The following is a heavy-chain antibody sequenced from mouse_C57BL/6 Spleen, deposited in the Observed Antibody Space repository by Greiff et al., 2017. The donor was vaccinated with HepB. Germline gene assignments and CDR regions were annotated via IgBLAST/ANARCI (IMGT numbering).Heavy chain of an antibody. CDR3: ARGLTGGFDY. CDR1: GFTFSDYG. J-gene: IGHJ2*01. Sequence: EVMLVESGGGLVKPGGSLKLSCAASGFTFSDYGMHWVRQAPEKGLEWVAYISSGSSTIYYADTVKGRFTISRDNAKTTLFLQMTSLRSEDTAMYYCARGLTGGFDYWGQGTTLTVSS. CDR2: ISSGSSTI. D-gene: IGHD4-1*01. V-gene: IGHV5-17*01.